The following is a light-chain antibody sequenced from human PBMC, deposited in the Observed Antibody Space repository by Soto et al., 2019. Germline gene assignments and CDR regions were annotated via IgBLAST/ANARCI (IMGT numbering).Light chain of an antibody. CDR1: QDIGDW. CDR2: HAS. J-gene: IGKJ2*01. CDR3: QQGKSCPYT. V-gene: IGKV1-12*01. Sequence: HMTQSPSTVSASVGDVINISCRAAQDIGDWLAWYQQRPGEAPKLLIFHASTLHSGVPSRFSGTRSGTIFTLTVSGLQPEDFATYYCQQGKSCPYTFGQGTRLET.